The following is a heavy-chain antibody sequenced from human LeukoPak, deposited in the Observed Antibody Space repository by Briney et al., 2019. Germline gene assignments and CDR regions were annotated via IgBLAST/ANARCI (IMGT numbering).Heavy chain of an antibody. V-gene: IGHV1-2*02. J-gene: IGHJ6*03. D-gene: IGHD3-10*01. CDR3: ARVYYYGSGRYYHFSAMDV. CDR1: GYTFTGYY. Sequence: GASVKVSCKASGYTFTGYYMHWVRQAPGQGLEWMGWINPNSGGTNYAPKFQGRVTMTRDTSISTAYMELSRLRSDDTAVYYCARVYYYGSGRYYHFSAMDVWGKGTTVTISS. CDR2: INPNSGGT.